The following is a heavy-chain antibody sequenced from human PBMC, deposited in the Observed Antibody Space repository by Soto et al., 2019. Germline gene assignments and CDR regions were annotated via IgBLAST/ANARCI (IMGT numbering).Heavy chain of an antibody. Sequence: SETLSLTCTVSGGSISSYYWSWIRQPPGKGLEWIGYIYYSGSTYYNPPLRSRVTISIDTSKNHFFLNLSSVTAADTAVYYCARIGLTTALLWGQGTLVTVSS. J-gene: IGHJ4*02. CDR3: ARIGLTTALL. CDR2: IYYSGST. CDR1: GGSISSYY. D-gene: IGHD4-17*01. V-gene: IGHV4-59*08.